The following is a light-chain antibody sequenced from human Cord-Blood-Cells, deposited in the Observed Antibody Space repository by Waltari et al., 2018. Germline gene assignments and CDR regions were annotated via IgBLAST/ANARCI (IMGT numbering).Light chain of an antibody. V-gene: IGKV3-11*01. CDR2: DAS. CDR3: QQRSNWPLT. Sequence: IVLTQSPATLSSSPGARATLSCRASQSVSSYLAWYQQKPGQAPRLLIYDASNRATGIPARFSGSGSGTDFTLTISSLEPEDFAVYYCQQRSNWPLTFGGGTKVEIK. J-gene: IGKJ4*01. CDR1: QSVSSY.